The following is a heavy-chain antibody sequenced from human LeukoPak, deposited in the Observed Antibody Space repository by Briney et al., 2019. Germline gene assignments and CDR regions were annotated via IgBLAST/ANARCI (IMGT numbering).Heavy chain of an antibody. CDR1: GGSISSSSYY. V-gene: IGHV4-39*07. J-gene: IGHJ5*02. D-gene: IGHD6-19*01. CDR2: IYYSGST. Sequence: PSETLSLTCTVSGGSISSSSYYWGWIRQPPGKGLEWIGNIYYSGSTYYNPSLKSRVTISVDTSKNQFSLKLSSVTAADTAVYYCARRLAVAGIAKGWFDPWGQGTLVTVSS. CDR3: ARRLAVAGIAKGWFDP.